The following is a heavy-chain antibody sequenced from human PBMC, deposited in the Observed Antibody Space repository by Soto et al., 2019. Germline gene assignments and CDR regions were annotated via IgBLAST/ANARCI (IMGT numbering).Heavy chain of an antibody. D-gene: IGHD5-12*01. CDR1: GGSISSGDNS. CDR3: ARRRIPSGYDDFFDV. Sequence: SETLSLTCAVSGGSISSGDNSWSWIRQPPGKGLEWIGYIYHNGNTYYNPSLNSRATVSVDRSKNQFSLRLTSVTAADTAVYFRARRRIPSGYDDFFDVWGQGILVTVSS. CDR2: IYHNGNT. V-gene: IGHV4-30-2*01. J-gene: IGHJ4*02.